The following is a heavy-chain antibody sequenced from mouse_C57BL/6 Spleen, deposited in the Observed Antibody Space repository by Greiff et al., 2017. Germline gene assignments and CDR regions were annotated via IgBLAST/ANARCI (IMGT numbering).Heavy chain of an antibody. V-gene: IGHV1-82*01. J-gene: IGHJ4*01. CDR2: IYPGDGDT. CDR3: ARSELKEDAMDY. Sequence: VQLQQSGPELVKPGASVKISCKASGYAFSRSWMNWVKQRPGKGLEWIGRIYPGDGDTNYNGKFKGKATLTADKSSSTAYMQLSSLTSEDSAVYFCARSELKEDAMDYWGQGTSVTVSS. CDR1: GYAFSRSW.